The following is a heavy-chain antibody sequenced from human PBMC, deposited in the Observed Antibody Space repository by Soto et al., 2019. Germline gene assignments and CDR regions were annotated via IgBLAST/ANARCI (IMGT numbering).Heavy chain of an antibody. Sequence: QVQLVQSGAEVKKPGSSVKVSCKASGGTFSSYTISWVRQAPGQGLEWMGRIIPILGIANYAQKFQGRVTITAAKSPSTADLGLRSLGPGAPAGSCCARDRPLFGRTVEGRSWYIIDCWGQGTLGTVAS. CDR3: ARDRPLFGRTVEGRSWYIIDC. V-gene: IGHV1-69*08. D-gene: IGHD6-13*01. J-gene: IGHJ4*02. CDR2: IIPILGIA. CDR1: GGTFSSYT.